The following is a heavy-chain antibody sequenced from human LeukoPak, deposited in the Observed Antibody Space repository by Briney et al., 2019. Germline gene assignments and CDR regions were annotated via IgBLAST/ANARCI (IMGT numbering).Heavy chain of an antibody. Sequence: AGGSLRLSRAASGFTVSRNYMSWVRQAPGKGLEWVSVICSDNSTYYADSVKGRFIISRDNSKNTLYLQMNSLRAEDTAVYYCATDYTSLLDYWGQGTLVTVSS. V-gene: IGHV3-53*01. D-gene: IGHD4-11*01. CDR2: ICSDNST. CDR1: GFTVSRNY. CDR3: ATDYTSLLDY. J-gene: IGHJ4*02.